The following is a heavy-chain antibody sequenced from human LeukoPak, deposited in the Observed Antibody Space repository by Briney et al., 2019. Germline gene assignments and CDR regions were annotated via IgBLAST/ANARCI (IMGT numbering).Heavy chain of an antibody. D-gene: IGHD3-22*01. J-gene: IGHJ4*02. CDR2: IYSSGST. CDR1: GGSFSNSY. CDR3: AREGRDDSSFYSTSYYFEF. Sequence: SETLSLTCTVSGGSFSNSYWSWIRQPAGKGLQWIGRIYSSGSTNYNPPLKSRVTMSVDKSKNQFSLRLSSVTAADSAVYYCAREGRDDSSFYSTSYYFEFWGQGTLVTVSS. V-gene: IGHV4-4*07.